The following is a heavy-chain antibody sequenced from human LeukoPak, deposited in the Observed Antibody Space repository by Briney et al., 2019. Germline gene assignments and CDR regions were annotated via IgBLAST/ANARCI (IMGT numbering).Heavy chain of an antibody. CDR2: VHLDGRT. J-gene: IGHJ4*02. Sequence: SETLSLTCDVSGGSVTSTNWWTWFRQPPGKGLEWIGEVHLDGRTNYNPSLKSRLVMSADLPENHISLKLTSVTAADSAVYYCAREGGFYRPLDYSGQGTLVTVSS. V-gene: IGHV4-4*02. CDR1: GGSVTSTNW. CDR3: AREGGFYRPLDY. D-gene: IGHD6-25*01.